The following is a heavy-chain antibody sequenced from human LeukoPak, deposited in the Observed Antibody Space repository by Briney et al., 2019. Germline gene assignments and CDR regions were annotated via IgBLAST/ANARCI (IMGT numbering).Heavy chain of an antibody. J-gene: IGHJ5*02. CDR1: GYSISSGYY. CDR3: ARDGWYCSGGSCYQGFDP. D-gene: IGHD2-15*01. V-gene: IGHV4-38-2*02. CDR2: IYYSGST. Sequence: SETLSLICTVSGYSISSGYYWGWIRQPPGKGLEWIGSIYYSGSTYYNPSLKSRVTISVDTSKNQFSLKLSSVTAADTAVYYCARDGWYCSGGSCYQGFDPWGQGTLVTVSS.